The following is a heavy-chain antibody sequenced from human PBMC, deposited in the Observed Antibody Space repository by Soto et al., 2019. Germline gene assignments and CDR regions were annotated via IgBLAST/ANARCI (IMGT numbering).Heavy chain of an antibody. CDR2: INPSGGST. CDR1: GYTFTRYY. J-gene: IGHJ6*02. D-gene: IGHD6-13*01. CDR3: ARTYSSSWPTYYYYYYGMDV. V-gene: IGHV1-46*01. Sequence: ASVKVSCKASGYTFTRYYMHWVRQAPGQGLEWMGIINPSGGSTSYAQKFQGRVTMTRDTSTSTVYMELSSLRSEDTAVYYCARTYSSSWPTYYYYYYGMDVWGQGTTVTVSS.